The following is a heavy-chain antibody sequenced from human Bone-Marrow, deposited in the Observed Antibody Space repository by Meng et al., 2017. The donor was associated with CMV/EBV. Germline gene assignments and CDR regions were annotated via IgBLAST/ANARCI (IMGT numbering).Heavy chain of an antibody. Sequence: ASVKVSCKASGYTFTSYYMHWVRQAPGQGLEWMGWINPNSGGTNYAQKFQGRVTMTRDTSISTAYMELSRLRSDDTAVYYCAKVSYGPDAFDIWGQGTMVTVSS. J-gene: IGHJ3*02. CDR2: INPNSGGT. V-gene: IGHV1-2*02. CDR3: AKVSYGPDAFDI. D-gene: IGHD5-18*01. CDR1: GYTFTSYY.